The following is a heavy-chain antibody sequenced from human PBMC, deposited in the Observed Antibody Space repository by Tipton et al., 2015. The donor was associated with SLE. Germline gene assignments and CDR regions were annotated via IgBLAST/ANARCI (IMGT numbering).Heavy chain of an antibody. D-gene: IGHD3-9*01. J-gene: IGHJ3*01. CDR3: VSSGYPLGSFDV. V-gene: IGHV4-31*03. Sequence: TLSLTCTVSGVSVSSGGYYWNWIRQHPGKGLEWIGCIHSRGSTYYTPSLKSRLTMSVDTSNNQFSLQLSCVTAADTALYYCVSSGYPLGSFDVWGQGTMVTVS. CDR2: IHSRGST. CDR1: GVSVSSGGYY.